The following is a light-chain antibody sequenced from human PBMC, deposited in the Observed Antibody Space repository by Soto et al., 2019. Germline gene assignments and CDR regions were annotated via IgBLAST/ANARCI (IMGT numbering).Light chain of an antibody. V-gene: IGLV9-49*01. CDR1: SGYSNYK. Sequence: QSVLTQPPSASASLGASVTLTCTLSSGYSNYKVDWYQQRPGKGPRFVMRVGTGGIVGSKGDGIPDRFSVLGSGLNRYLTIKNIQEEDESDYHCGADHGSGCNFVLVFGGGTKLTVL. CDR2: VGTGGIVG. CDR3: GADHGSGCNFVLV. J-gene: IGLJ2*01.